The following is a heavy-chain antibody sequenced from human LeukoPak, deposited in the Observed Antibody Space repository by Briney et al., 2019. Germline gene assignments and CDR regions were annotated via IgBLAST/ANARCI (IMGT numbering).Heavy chain of an antibody. CDR2: IIPIFGTA. Sequence: LWASVKVSCKASGGTFSSYAISWVRQAPGQGLEWMGGIIPIFGTANYAQKFQGRVTITTNESTSTAYMELSSLRSADTAVYYCARGEMYSSSWYDFDYWGQGTLVTVSS. CDR3: ARGEMYSSSWYDFDY. J-gene: IGHJ4*02. V-gene: IGHV1-69*05. D-gene: IGHD6-13*01. CDR1: GGTFSSYA.